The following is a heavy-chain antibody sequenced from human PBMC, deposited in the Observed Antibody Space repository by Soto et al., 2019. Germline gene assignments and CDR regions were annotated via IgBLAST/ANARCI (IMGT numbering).Heavy chain of an antibody. CDR1: GFSLSVYW. J-gene: IGHJ6*02. CDR2: IKSKTDGGTT. Sequence: GGSLRLSCAASGFSLSVYWMHWVRQAPGKGLEWVGRIKSKTDGGTTDYAAPVKGRFTISRDDSKNTLYLQMNSLKTEDTAVYYCTTGMMTDYYYYYGMDVWGQGTTVTVS. D-gene: IGHD3-16*01. V-gene: IGHV3-15*07. CDR3: TTGMMTDYYYYYGMDV.